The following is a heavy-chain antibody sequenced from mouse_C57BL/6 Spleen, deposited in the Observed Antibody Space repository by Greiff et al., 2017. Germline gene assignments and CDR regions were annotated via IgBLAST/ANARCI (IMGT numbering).Heavy chain of an antibody. Sequence: EVKLQESGPGLVKPSQSLSLTCSVTGYSITSGYYWNWIRQFPGNKLEWMGYISYDGSNNYNPSLKNRISITRDTSKNQFFLKLNSVTTEDTATYYCASSTGTRYFDVWGTGTTVTVSS. V-gene: IGHV3-6*01. D-gene: IGHD4-1*02. CDR1: GYSITSGYY. CDR3: ASSTGTRYFDV. CDR2: ISYDGSN. J-gene: IGHJ1*03.